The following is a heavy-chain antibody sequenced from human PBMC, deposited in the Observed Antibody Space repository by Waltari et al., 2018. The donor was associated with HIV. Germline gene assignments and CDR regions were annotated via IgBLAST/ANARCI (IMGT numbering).Heavy chain of an antibody. CDR3: ARERSINYFDY. Sequence: EVQLVESGGGLVQPGGSLKLSCAASGLTFTTSWMNWVRQAAGKGLEWVASIKQDGSEKYYVDSVKGRFSISRDNAKNSLYLQMNSLRAEDTAVYYCARERSINYFDYWGQGTLVTVSS. CDR2: IKQDGSEK. V-gene: IGHV3-7*01. D-gene: IGHD1-20*01. CDR1: GLTFTTSW. J-gene: IGHJ4*02.